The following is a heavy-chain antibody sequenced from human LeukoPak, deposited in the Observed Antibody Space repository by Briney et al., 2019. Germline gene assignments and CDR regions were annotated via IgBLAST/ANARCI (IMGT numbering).Heavy chain of an antibody. Sequence: PSETLSLTCTVSGGSISAVHWTCIRQPAGKGLEWIGLIYTSGSTNYNPSLKSRVTISLDTYKNQFSLKLTSVTTADTAVYSCASDFGYWGQGALVTVSS. D-gene: IGHD3-10*01. CDR1: GGSISAVH. J-gene: IGHJ4*02. V-gene: IGHV4-4*07. CDR3: ASDFGY. CDR2: IYTSGST.